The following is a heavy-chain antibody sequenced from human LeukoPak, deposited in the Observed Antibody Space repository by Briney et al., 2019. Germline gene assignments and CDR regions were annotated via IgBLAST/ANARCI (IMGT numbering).Heavy chain of an antibody. CDR2: ISWNSDTI. CDR3: VKGGDYSKIYYYYMAV. V-gene: IGHV3-9*01. Sequence: PGGSLRLSCAASGFTFSSYAMSWVRQVPGKGLEWVSGISWNSDTIGYADSVKGRFTISRDNAKKFLFLQMNSLRTEDTALYYCVKGGDYSKIYYYYMAVWGKGTTVTISS. J-gene: IGHJ6*03. D-gene: IGHD4-17*01. CDR1: GFTFSSYA.